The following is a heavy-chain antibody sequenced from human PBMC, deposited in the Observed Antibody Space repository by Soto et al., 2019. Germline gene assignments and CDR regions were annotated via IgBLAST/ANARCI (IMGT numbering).Heavy chain of an antibody. CDR2: IWYDGSNK. V-gene: IGHV3-33*03. CDR1: GFTFSSYG. D-gene: IGHD4-4*01. CDR3: VRQAKLTSVTANVGYYYGLDI. J-gene: IGHJ6*02. Sequence: PGGSLRLSCAASGFTFSSYGMHWVRQAPGKGLEWVAVIWYDGSNKYYADSVKGRFTISRDNSKNTLYLQTDSLRLGDTAVYFCVRQAKLTSVTANVGYYYGLDIWGQGTTVTVS.